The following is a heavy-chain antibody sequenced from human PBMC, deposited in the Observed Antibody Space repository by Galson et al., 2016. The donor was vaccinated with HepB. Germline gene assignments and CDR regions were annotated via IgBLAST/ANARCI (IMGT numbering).Heavy chain of an antibody. Sequence: ETLSLTCTVSGGSISSSSYCWGWIRQPPGKGLEWIGTIFDTGNTYHNPSLKSRVGISVDTSKNQLPLKLSSVTAADTAVYYCARQSVPDTVTAHRYHYYYMDVWGKGTTVTVSS. CDR1: GGSISSSSYC. J-gene: IGHJ6*03. CDR2: IFDTGNT. V-gene: IGHV4-39*01. D-gene: IGHD5-18*01. CDR3: ARQSVPDTVTAHRYHYYYMDV.